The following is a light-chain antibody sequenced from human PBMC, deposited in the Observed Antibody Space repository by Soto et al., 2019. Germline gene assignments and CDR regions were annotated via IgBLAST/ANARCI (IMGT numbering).Light chain of an antibody. CDR1: SSDFGGYNY. CDR3: SSYTSSSTPRV. CDR2: DVS. J-gene: IGLJ1*01. Sequence: QSALAQPASVSGPPGQSIPIACTGTSSDFGGYNYVSWYQQHPGKAPKLMIYDVSNRPSGVSNRFSGSKSGNTASLTISGFQAEDEADYYCSSYTSSSTPRVFGTGTKVTVL. V-gene: IGLV2-14*01.